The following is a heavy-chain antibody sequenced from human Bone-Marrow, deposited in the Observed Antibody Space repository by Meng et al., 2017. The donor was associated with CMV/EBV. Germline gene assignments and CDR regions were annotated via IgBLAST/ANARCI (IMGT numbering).Heavy chain of an antibody. J-gene: IGHJ4*02. Sequence: SETLSLTCTVSGGSVSRGSYYWNWIRQTPGKGLEWIGNIYYNGGTNYNPSLKSRVTISVDTSKNQFSLKLSSVTAADTAVYYCARQPQWLVDYWGQGTLVTVSS. CDR3: ARQPQWLVDY. CDR1: GGSVSRGSYY. V-gene: IGHV4-61*01. D-gene: IGHD6-19*01. CDR2: IYYNGGT.